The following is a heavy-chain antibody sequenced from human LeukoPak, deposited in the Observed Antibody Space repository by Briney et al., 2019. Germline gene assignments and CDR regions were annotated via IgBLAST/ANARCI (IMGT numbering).Heavy chain of an antibody. CDR1: GFTVSSKY. J-gene: IGHJ6*02. Sequence: QAGGSLRLSCAASGFTVSSKYMSWVRQAPGKGLEWVSVFHSGGSTYYADSVKGRFTISRDNSKNTLYLQMNSLRAEDTAVYYCARAEDCSSTSCSHGYYGMDVWGQGTTVTVSS. CDR3: ARAEDCSSTSCSHGYYGMDV. V-gene: IGHV3-66*01. D-gene: IGHD2-2*01. CDR2: FHSGGST.